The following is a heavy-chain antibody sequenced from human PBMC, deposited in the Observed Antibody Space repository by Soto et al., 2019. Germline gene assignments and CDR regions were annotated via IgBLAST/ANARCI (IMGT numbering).Heavy chain of an antibody. J-gene: IGHJ6*02. V-gene: IGHV3-30*03. Sequence: SLRLSCAASGFTFSTYVMHWVRQAPGKGLEWVAFILHDGSNKYYADSVKGRVTISRDNSKNTMQLQMNSLIPEDTALYYCACALDYSNSGRTYYSRIDVWGHGTTVTVSS. D-gene: IGHD2-21*01. CDR1: GFTFSTYV. CDR3: ACALDYSNSGRTYYSRIDV. CDR2: ILHDGSNK.